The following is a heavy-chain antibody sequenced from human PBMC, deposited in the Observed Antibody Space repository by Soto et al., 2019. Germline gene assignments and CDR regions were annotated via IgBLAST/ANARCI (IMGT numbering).Heavy chain of an antibody. J-gene: IGHJ4*02. CDR2: IYYSGST. V-gene: IGHV4-31*03. Sequence: QVQLQESGPGLVKPSQTLSLTCTVSGGSISSGGYYWSWIRQYPGKGLEWIGYIYYSGSTSYNPSIKSRITISVDTSKNQFSLKLSSVTAADTAVYYCARDGGYGSGSYYYAYWGQGTLVTVSS. CDR1: GGSISSGGYY. D-gene: IGHD3-10*01. CDR3: ARDGGYGSGSYYYAY.